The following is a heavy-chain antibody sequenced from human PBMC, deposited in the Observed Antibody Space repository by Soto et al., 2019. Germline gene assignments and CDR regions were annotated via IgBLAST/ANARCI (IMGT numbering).Heavy chain of an antibody. V-gene: IGHV4-34*01. CDR1: GGSFSGYY. D-gene: IGHD3-10*01. J-gene: IGHJ6*02. Sequence: SETLSLTCAVYGGSFSGYYWSWIRQPPGKGQEWIGEINHSGSTNYNPSLKSRVTISVDTSKNQFSLKLSSVTAADTALFYCVRVCVSLLWFGERYGMDVWGQGTTVTVSS. CDR3: VRVCVSLLWFGERYGMDV. CDR2: INHSGST.